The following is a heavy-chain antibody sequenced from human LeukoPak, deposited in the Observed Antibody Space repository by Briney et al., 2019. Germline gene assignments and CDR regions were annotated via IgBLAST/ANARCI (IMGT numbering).Heavy chain of an antibody. CDR1: GDSINNYY. J-gene: IGHJ4*02. V-gene: IGHV4-59*01. CDR3: ASQIPAGYSSSWYEV. D-gene: IGHD6-13*01. CDR2: GHYTGST. Sequence: SETLSLTCTVSGDSINNYYWNWIRQPPGKGLEWIGYGHYTGSTFKNPSLNSRVAFSVDTSKNQFSLKLSSVTAADTAVYYCASQIPAGYSSSWYEVWGQGTLVTVSS.